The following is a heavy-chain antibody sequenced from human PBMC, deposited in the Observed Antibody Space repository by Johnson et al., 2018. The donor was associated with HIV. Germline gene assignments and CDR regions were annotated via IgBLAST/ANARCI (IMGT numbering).Heavy chain of an antibody. J-gene: IGHJ3*02. CDR2: ISFDGADK. V-gene: IGHV3-30*18. Sequence: QVQLVESGGGVVQPGRSLRLSCAASGFIFSSYGMHWVRQAPGKGLEWVASISFDGADKYHADDVWGRFTISRDNSKNTLYLQMNSLRAEDTAVYYCAKAQAFRGAFDIWGQGTMVIVSS. D-gene: IGHD2/OR15-2a*01. CDR1: GFIFSSYG. CDR3: AKAQAFRGAFDI.